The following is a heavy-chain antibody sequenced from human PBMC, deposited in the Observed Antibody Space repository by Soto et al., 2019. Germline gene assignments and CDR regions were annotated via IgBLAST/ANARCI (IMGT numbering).Heavy chain of an antibody. D-gene: IGHD2-21*01. CDR1: GDSVSGNSAA. CDR3: ARVLRVVVRVGAFDI. V-gene: IGHV6-1*01. Sequence: PSQTLSLTCVISGDSVSGNSAAWNWIRQSPSRGLEWLGRTYYRSKWYNDYAVSVKSRITINPDTSKNQFSLQLNSVTPEDTAVYYCARVLRVVVRVGAFDIWGQGTMVTVSS. J-gene: IGHJ3*02. CDR2: TYYRSKWYN.